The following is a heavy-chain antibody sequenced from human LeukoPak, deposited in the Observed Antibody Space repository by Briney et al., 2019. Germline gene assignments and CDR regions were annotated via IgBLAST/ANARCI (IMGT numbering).Heavy chain of an antibody. CDR3: ARDQT. CDR2: INQDGSVR. J-gene: IGHJ4*02. V-gene: IGHV3-7*01. CDR1: GFTFRNHW. Sequence: GGSLRLSCTASGFTFRNHWMSWVRQAPAKGPEWVANINQDGSVRSYADSVRGRFAISRGNARNTLSLQMSNLRVDDMAVYYCARDQTWGQGTLVSVSS.